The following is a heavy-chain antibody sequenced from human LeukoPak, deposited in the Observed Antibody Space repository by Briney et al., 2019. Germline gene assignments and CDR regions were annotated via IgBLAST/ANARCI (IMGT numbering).Heavy chain of an antibody. CDR2: ISGSGGST. Sequence: PGGSLRLSCAASGFTFSNYAMSWVRQAPGKGLEWVSGISGSGGSTYYADSVKGRFTISRDNSKNTLYLQMNSLRAEDTAVYYCAKDESSSWYHYWGQGTLVTVSS. CDR1: GFTFSNYA. J-gene: IGHJ4*02. D-gene: IGHD6-13*01. V-gene: IGHV3-23*01. CDR3: AKDESSSWYHY.